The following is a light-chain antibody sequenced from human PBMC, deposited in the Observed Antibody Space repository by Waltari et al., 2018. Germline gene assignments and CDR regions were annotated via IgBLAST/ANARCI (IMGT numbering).Light chain of an antibody. CDR2: GVS. CDR3: SSYTGGSTFYV. V-gene: IGLV2-14*01. J-gene: IGLJ1*01. CDR1: SSDVGNYNY. Sequence: QSALTQPASVSGSPGQSITIPCTGTSSDVGNYNYVYWYQQHPRNVPKLIIYGVSNRPSGVSNRFSGSKSGNTASLTISGLQAEDEADYYCSSYTGGSTFYVFGTGTKVAVL.